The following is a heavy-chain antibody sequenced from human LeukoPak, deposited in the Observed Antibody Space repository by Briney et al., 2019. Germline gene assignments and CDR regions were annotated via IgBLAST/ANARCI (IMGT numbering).Heavy chain of an antibody. CDR2: INSDGSST. J-gene: IGHJ4*02. CDR1: GFTFSRYW. D-gene: IGHD6-13*01. CDR3: ARGTSASYSSSWYGY. V-gene: IGHV3-74*01. Sequence: GGSLRLSCAASGFTFSRYWMHWVRQAPGKGPVWVSRINSDGSSTSYADSVKGRFTISRDNAKNTLSLQMNSLRAEDTAVYYCARGTSASYSSSWYGYWGQGTLVTVSS.